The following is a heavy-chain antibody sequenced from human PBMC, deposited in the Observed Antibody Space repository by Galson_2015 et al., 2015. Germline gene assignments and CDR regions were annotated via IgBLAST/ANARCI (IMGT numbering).Heavy chain of an antibody. D-gene: IGHD1-26*01. J-gene: IGHJ4*02. CDR3: ARHYSGSYYHFDY. CDR1: GFIVSGSY. Sequence: SLRLSCAASGFIVSGSYMSWVRQAPGKGLEWVSVIFSGGNTYYADSVEGRFTISRDNSKNRLYLQMNSLRAEDTAMYFCARHYSGSYYHFDYWGQGTLVTVSS. V-gene: IGHV3-53*01. CDR2: IFSGGNT.